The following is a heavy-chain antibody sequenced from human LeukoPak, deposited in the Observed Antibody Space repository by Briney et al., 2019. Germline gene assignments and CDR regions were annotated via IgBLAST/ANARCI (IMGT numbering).Heavy chain of an antibody. V-gene: IGHV3-23*01. CDR3: ARVDSSGYDWYFDL. CDR2: ISNSGGST. CDR1: GFTSSSYA. D-gene: IGHD3-22*01. Sequence: PGGSLRLSCVASGFTSSSYAMSWVRQAPGKGLEWVSGISNSGGSTYYADSVKGRFTLSRDNSKNTLSLQMNSLRAEDTAVYHCARVDSSGYDWYFDLWGRGTLVSVSS. J-gene: IGHJ2*01.